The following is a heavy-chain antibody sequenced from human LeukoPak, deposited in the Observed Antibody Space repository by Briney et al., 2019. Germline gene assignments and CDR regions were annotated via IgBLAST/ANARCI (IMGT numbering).Heavy chain of an antibody. V-gene: IGHV1-2*02. CDR3: ARAKNITGTTSVLFDY. CDR2: INPNSGGT. CDR1: GYTFTGYY. D-gene: IGHD1-7*01. J-gene: IGHJ4*02. Sequence: ASVKVSCKASGYTFTGYYMHWVRQAPGQGLEWMGWINPNSGGTNYAQKFQGRVTMTRDTSISTAYMELSRLRSDDTAVYYCARAKNITGTTSVLFDYWGQGTLVTVSS.